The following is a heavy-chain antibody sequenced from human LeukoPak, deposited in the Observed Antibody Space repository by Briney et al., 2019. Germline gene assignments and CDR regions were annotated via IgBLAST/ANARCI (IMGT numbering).Heavy chain of an antibody. Sequence: SETLSLTCTVSGDSVSTHYWSWIRQPPGKGLEWIGYIFYSGSINYNPSLKSRVTMSVDTSKNQFSLKLSSVTAADTAAYYCARLTPYPGVWASDYWGQGTLVTVSS. CDR1: GDSVSTHY. D-gene: IGHD4-23*01. CDR3: ARLTPYPGVWASDY. CDR2: IFYSGSI. J-gene: IGHJ4*02. V-gene: IGHV4-59*08.